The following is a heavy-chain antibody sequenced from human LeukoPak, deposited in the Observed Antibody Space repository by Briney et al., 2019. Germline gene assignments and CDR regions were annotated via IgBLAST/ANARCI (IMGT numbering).Heavy chain of an antibody. CDR3: ASRYCRGGSCASDAFDI. CDR2: INHSGST. CDR1: GGSFSGYY. D-gene: IGHD2-15*01. Sequence: SETLSLTCAVYGGSFSGYYWSWIRQPPGKGLEWIGEINHSGSTNYNPSLKSRVTISVDTSKNQFSLKLSSVTAADTAVYYCASRYCRGGSCASDAFDIWGQGTMVTVSS. V-gene: IGHV4-34*01. J-gene: IGHJ3*02.